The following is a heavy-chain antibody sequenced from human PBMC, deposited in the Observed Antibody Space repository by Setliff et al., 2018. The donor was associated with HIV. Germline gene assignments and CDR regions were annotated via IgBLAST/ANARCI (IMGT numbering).Heavy chain of an antibody. CDR2: IYVGGSV. Sequence: PSETLSLTCTVSDASISNYHWSWIRQPPGKGPELIGHIYVGGSVIYNPSLASRVTISMVPSKNQFSLDLSSVTAADTAKYYCARAKTIGVSAVFFDPWGQGRPVTVSS. CDR1: DASISNYH. J-gene: IGHJ5*02. CDR3: ARAKTIGVSAVFFDP. D-gene: IGHD3-3*01. V-gene: IGHV4-4*08.